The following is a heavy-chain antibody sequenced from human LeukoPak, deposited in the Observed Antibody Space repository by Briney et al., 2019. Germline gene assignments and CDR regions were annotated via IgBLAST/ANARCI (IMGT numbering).Heavy chain of an antibody. D-gene: IGHD3-22*01. J-gene: IGHJ2*01. CDR2: ITSSSSTI. CDR1: GFTFSSYS. V-gene: IGHV3-48*04. Sequence: QPEGSLRLSCAASGFTFSSYSMNWVRQAPGKGLEWVSYITSSSSTIYYADSVKGRFTISRDNAKNSLYLQMNSLRAEDTAVYYCARVSYYYDSSGYRPYWYFDLWGRGTLVTVSS. CDR3: ARVSYYYDSSGYRPYWYFDL.